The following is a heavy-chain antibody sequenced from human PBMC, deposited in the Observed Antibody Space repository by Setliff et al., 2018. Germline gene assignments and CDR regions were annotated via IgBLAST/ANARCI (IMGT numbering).Heavy chain of an antibody. CDR3: AKVPGIATAGQTDRYYYYYYYMDV. CDR2: IWYDGNNK. D-gene: IGHD6-13*01. CDR1: GFTFKNYG. J-gene: IGHJ6*03. V-gene: IGHV3-33*06. Sequence: GSLRLSCVASGFTFKNYGMHWVRQAPGKGLEWVAVIWYDGNNKDHADSVKGRFTISRDNSKNTLYLRMNSLRAEDTAVYYCAKVPGIATAGQTDRYYYYYYYMDVWGKGTTVTVSS.